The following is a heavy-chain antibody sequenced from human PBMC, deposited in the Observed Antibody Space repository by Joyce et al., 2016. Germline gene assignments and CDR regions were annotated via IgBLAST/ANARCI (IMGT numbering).Heavy chain of an antibody. CDR1: GFTFSSYS. J-gene: IGHJ4*02. Sequence: EVQLVESGGGLVKPGGSLRLSCAASGFTFSSYSMSWDRQGPGKGLEWFSSLSSSSSYIKYTDSVKGRFTISRDNAKNSLYLQMNSLRVEDTAVYYCARSSYTNGIFDYWGQGTLVTVSS. V-gene: IGHV3-21*01. CDR3: ARSSYTNGIFDY. D-gene: IGHD2-8*01. CDR2: LSSSSSYI.